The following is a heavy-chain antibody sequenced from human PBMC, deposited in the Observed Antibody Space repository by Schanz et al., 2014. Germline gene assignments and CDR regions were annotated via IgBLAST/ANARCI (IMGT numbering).Heavy chain of an antibody. Sequence: EVKLVESGGGLVQPGGSLRLSCAASGFTFSNYAMGWVRQTPGKGLEWVSTLSGSGAGTFYADSVKGRFTISRDNSENTLYLQMNSLRAEDTAVYYCARGSPENMIRGELDYWGQGTLVTVSS. CDR3: ARGSPENMIRGELDY. CDR1: GFTFSNYA. J-gene: IGHJ4*02. D-gene: IGHD3-10*01. V-gene: IGHV3-23*04. CDR2: LSGSGAGT.